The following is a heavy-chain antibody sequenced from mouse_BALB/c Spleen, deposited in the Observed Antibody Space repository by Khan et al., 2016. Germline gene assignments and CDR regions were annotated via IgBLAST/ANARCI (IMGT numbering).Heavy chain of an antibody. Sequence: QMQLQQPGAELVRPGASVKLSSKASAYSFTSYWMNWVKQRPGQGLEWIGMIHPSDSDTRLNQKFKDKATLTVDKSSTTAYMQLSSPTSEDSAVYYCARWSLAMDYWGQGTSVTVSS. D-gene: IGHD2-3*01. CDR3: ARWSLAMDY. J-gene: IGHJ4*01. V-gene: IGHV1-74*01. CDR2: IHPSDSDT. CDR1: AYSFTSYW.